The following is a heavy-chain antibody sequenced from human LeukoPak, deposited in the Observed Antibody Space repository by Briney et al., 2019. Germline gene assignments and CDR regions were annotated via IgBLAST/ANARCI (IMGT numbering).Heavy chain of an antibody. D-gene: IGHD4-23*01. V-gene: IGHV3-74*01. CDR1: GLTFSSHW. CDR3: VREANGGNPFGY. CDR2: ITNDGSST. J-gene: IGHJ4*02. Sequence: PGGSLRLSCAASGLTFSSHWMHWVRQAPGKGLVWVSRITNDGSSTTYADSVKGRFTISRDNSKDTLYLQMNNLKTEDTAVYYCVREANGGNPFGYWGQGTLVTVSS.